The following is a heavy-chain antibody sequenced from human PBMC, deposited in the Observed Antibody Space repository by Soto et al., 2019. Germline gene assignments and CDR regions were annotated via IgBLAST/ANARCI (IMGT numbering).Heavy chain of an antibody. D-gene: IGHD6-19*01. CDR3: ARLASGWQYYYFDF. J-gene: IGHJ2*01. CDR2: INHSGST. Sequence: QVQLQQWGAGLLKPSETLSLTCAVYGGSFSPYFWSWIRQPPGKGLEWIGEINHSGSTKYNPSLTRRATLSVDTSKNQVSLKLTSVTAADTAVYYFARLASGWQYYYFDFWGRGTPVTVSS. V-gene: IGHV4-34*01. CDR1: GGSFSPYF.